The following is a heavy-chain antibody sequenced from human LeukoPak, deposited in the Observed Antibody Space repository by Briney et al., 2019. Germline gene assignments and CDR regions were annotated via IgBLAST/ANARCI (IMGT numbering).Heavy chain of an antibody. CDR3: ARHMYYYDGGSFDY. Sequence: SETLSLTCTVSGGSISSSSYYWGWIRQPPGKGLEWIGSIYYSGSTYYNPSLKSRVTISVDTSKNQFSLKLSSVTAADTAVYYCARHMYYYDGGSFDYWGQGTLVTVSS. V-gene: IGHV4-39*01. CDR2: IYYSGST. D-gene: IGHD3-22*01. J-gene: IGHJ4*02. CDR1: GGSISSSSYY.